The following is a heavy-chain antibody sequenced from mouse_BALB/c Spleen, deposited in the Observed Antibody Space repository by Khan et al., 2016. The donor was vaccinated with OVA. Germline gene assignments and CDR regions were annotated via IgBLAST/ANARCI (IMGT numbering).Heavy chain of an antibody. D-gene: IGHD1-1*01. CDR1: GFSLTNYG. V-gene: IGHV2-9*02. J-gene: IGHJ3*01. CDR3: ARPYYGSAWFAY. CDR2: MWAGGST. Sequence: QVQLKQSGPGLVAPSQSLSITCTVSGFSLTNYGVHWVRQSPGKGLEWLGVMWAGGSTNYNSALMSRLNITKDNSKSQIFLKVNSLQTDDTAMYCCARPYYGSAWFAYWGQGTLVTVSA.